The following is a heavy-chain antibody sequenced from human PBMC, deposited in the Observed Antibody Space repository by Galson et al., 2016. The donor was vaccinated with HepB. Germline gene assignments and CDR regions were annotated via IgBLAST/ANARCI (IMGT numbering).Heavy chain of an antibody. J-gene: IGHJ5*02. CDR2: IYWDDDK. V-gene: IGHV2-5*02. Sequence: PALVKPTQTLTLTCSFSGISLSSTGAGVGWIRQTPGKALEWLVLIYWDDDKRYNPSLKSRLTISRDTSKNQAVLTMTNMDPVDTGTYYCVNRRGYDGIDPWGQGTLVIVSS. CDR3: VNRRGYDGIDP. CDR1: GISLSSTGAG. D-gene: IGHD5-12*01.